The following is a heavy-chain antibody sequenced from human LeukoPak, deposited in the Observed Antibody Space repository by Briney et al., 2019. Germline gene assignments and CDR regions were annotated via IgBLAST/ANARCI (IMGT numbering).Heavy chain of an antibody. CDR3: AHRPQVDSPVAHDFDY. Sequence: SGPTLVKPPQTLTLTCTFSGFSLSTTGVGVGWIRQPPGKALEWLPVIYWDDDKRYSPSLKSRLTITKDTSKNQVVLTLTNMGPADTATYYCAHRPQVDSPVAHDFDYWGQGTLVTVSS. V-gene: IGHV2-5*02. CDR2: IYWDDDK. D-gene: IGHD5-18*01. J-gene: IGHJ4*02. CDR1: GFSLSTTGVG.